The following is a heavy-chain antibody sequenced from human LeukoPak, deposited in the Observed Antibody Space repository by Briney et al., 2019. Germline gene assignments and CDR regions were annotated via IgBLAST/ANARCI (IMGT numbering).Heavy chain of an antibody. J-gene: IGHJ4*02. V-gene: IGHV3-53*01. CDR3: ARRAGEYSHPYDY. Sequence: GGSLRLSYTVSGFTVSINSMSWVRRAPGKGLEWVSFIYSGGNTHYSDSVKGRFTISRDNSKNTLYLQMNSLRAEDTAVYYCARRAGEYSHPYDYWGQGTLVTVSS. CDR2: IYSGGNT. CDR1: GFTVSINS. D-gene: IGHD2/OR15-2a*01.